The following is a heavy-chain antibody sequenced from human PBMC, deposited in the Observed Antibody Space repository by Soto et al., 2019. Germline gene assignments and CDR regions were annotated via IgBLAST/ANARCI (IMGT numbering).Heavy chain of an antibody. J-gene: IGHJ4*02. D-gene: IGHD3-22*01. CDR3: SRDSRSWDSSGFPYY. CDR2: ISSSGSTI. V-gene: IGHV3-11*01. CDR1: GFTFSDYY. Sequence: QVQLVESGGGLVKPGGSLRLYCAASGFTFSDYYMSWIRQAPGKALEWVSYISSSGSTIYYADSVKGRFPISRVNSKKSLYPQMNSLRAEGTAVYYCSRDSRSWDSSGFPYYWGQGTLGTVSS.